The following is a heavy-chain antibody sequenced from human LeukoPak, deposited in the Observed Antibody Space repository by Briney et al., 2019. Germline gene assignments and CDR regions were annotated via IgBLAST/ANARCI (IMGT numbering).Heavy chain of an antibody. J-gene: IGHJ6*03. D-gene: IGHD3-22*01. CDR3: AVSFYYYYMDV. CDR2: ISWDGGST. V-gene: IGHV3-43D*04. Sequence: GGSLRLSCAASGFTFDDYTMHWVRQAPGKGLEWVSLISWDGGSTYYADSVKGRFTISRDNSKNTLYLQMNSLRAEDTAVYYCAVSFYYYYMDVWGKGTTVTVSS. CDR1: GFTFDDYT.